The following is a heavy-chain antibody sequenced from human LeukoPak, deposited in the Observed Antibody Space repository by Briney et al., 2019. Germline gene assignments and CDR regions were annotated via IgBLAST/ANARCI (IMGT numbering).Heavy chain of an antibody. CDR3: ARTLSGPDY. Sequence: GGSLRLSCAASGFTFSSYDMHWVRQAPGRGLEWVSVIYSGGSTYYADSVRGRFTISRDNSKNTLYLQMNSLRAEDTAVYYCARTLSGPDYWGQGTLVTVSS. J-gene: IGHJ4*02. D-gene: IGHD5/OR15-5a*01. CDR2: IYSGGST. CDR1: GFTFSSYD. V-gene: IGHV3-53*01.